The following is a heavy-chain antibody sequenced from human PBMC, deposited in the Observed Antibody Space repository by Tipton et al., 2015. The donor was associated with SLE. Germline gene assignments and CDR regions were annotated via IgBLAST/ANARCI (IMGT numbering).Heavy chain of an antibody. D-gene: IGHD4-17*01. CDR1: GGPISHHY. J-gene: IGHJ1*01. V-gene: IGHV4-4*07. Sequence: TLSLTCSVSGGPISHHYWNWIRQPAGSGLEWIGRIFTTVSANYNPSLKSRVTMSVDTSKNELSLRLTSVTAADTAVYYCARVYPNFGDYEFFQHWGQGTLVTVSS. CDR3: ARVYPNFGDYEFFQH. CDR2: IFTTVSA.